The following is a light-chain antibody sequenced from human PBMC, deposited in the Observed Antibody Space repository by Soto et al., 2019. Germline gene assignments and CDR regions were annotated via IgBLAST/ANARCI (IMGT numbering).Light chain of an antibody. CDR3: QQYGSSSRT. CDR2: GAS. Sequence: DIVLTQSPGTLSLSPGERATLSCRARQSVSSYLAWYQQKPGQAPRLLIYGASSRATGIPDRFSGGGSGTDFTLTISRLEPEDFAVYYCQQYGSSSRTFGQGTKVEVK. V-gene: IGKV3-20*01. J-gene: IGKJ1*01. CDR1: QSVSSY.